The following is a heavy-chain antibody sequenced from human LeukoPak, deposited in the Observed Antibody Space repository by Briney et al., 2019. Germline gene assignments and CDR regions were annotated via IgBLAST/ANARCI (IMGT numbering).Heavy chain of an antibody. D-gene: IGHD2-21*02. V-gene: IGHV4-30-2*01. CDR2: IFHSGST. CDR1: GGSISSGAYS. Sequence: SQTLSLTCTVSGGSISSGAYSWNWIRQPPGKGLEWIGYIFHSGSTYYNPSLKSRVTMSIDRSEDQFSLRLSSVTAADTAVYYCARVKGGDYASSGFDYWGQGTLVTVSS. J-gene: IGHJ4*02. CDR3: ARVKGGDYASSGFDY.